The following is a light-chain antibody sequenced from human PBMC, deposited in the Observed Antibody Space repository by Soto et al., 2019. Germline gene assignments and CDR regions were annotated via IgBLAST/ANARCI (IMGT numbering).Light chain of an antibody. CDR2: GAS. J-gene: IGKJ4*01. CDR1: QSITEK. Sequence: ENGLTQSPGTLSLSQRERATLFFRASQSITEKVVWYQQKSGQAPRLLSYGASTRATGIPARFRGSGCGTGFSVITSGLASEDNRVYNSKERSVRPLSFGGGAMVDI. CDR3: KERSVRPLS. V-gene: IGKV3-11*01.